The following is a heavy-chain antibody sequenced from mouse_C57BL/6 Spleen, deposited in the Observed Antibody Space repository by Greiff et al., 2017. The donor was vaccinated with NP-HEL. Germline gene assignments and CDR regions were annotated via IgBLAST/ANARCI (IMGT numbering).Heavy chain of an antibody. CDR2: ISRGGDYI. D-gene: IGHD2-13*01. CDR3: TRERLDSEGFDY. CDR1: GFTFSSYA. Sequence: EVQLVESGEGLVKPGGSLKLSCAASGFTFSSYAMSWVRQTPEKRLEWVAYISRGGDYIYYADTVKGRFTISRDNARNTLYLQMSSLKSEDTAMYYCTRERLDSEGFDYWGQGTTLTVSS. J-gene: IGHJ2*01. V-gene: IGHV5-9-1*02.